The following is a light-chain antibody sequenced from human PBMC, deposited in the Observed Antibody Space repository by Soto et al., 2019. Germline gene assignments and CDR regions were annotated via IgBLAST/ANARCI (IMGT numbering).Light chain of an antibody. CDR3: QQYATSVT. V-gene: IGKV3-20*01. CDR1: QSISSSY. CDR2: AAS. Sequence: EIVLTQSPGTLSLSPGERATLSCRASQSISSSYFAWYQQKPAQAPRLLIYAASSRATGTPDRFSGSGSGTDFTLIISRLEHEAVAVYYCQQYATSVTFGGGTKVEIK. J-gene: IGKJ4*01.